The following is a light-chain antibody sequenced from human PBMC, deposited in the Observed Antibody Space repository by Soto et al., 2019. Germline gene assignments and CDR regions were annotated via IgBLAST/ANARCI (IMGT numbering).Light chain of an antibody. CDR3: CSYATNNTLL. V-gene: IGLV2-23*01. J-gene: IGLJ2*01. Sequence: QSVLTQPASVSGSPGQSITISCTGTSRDVGTYNLLSWYQQHPGKAPKLMIYEGSKRPSGVSSRFSGSKSGNTASLTISGLQAEDEADYYCCSYATNNTLLFGGGTKVTVL. CDR1: SRDVGTYNL. CDR2: EGS.